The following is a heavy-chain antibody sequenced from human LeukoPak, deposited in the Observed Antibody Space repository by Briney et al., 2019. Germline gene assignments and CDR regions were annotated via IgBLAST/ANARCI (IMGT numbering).Heavy chain of an antibody. D-gene: IGHD3-10*01. CDR2: ISSSGSTI. J-gene: IGHJ4*02. Sequence: GGSLRLSCAASGFTFSSYEMNWVRQAPGKGLEWVSYISSSGSTIYYADSVKGRFTISRDNAKNSLYLQMNSLRAEDTAVYYCARDGGYGPQGYYGSGSYYKNYFDYWGQGTLVTVSS. V-gene: IGHV3-48*03. CDR1: GFTFSSYE. CDR3: ARDGGYGPQGYYGSGSYYKNYFDY.